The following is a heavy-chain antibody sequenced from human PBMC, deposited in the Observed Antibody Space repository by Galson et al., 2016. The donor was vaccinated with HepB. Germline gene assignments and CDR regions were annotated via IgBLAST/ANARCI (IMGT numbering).Heavy chain of an antibody. Sequence: LSLTCTVSGGSISTTSHYWGWPRQPPGKGLEWIGSVYYSGTTSYNPSLKSPVTISVDTSKDQFSLKLTSVTAADTAVYYCARHGSSLYLAYFFDYWGQGTLVTVSS. CDR2: VYYSGTT. J-gene: IGHJ4*02. CDR1: GGSISTTSHY. CDR3: ARHGSSLYLAYFFDY. V-gene: IGHV4-39*01. D-gene: IGHD6-13*01.